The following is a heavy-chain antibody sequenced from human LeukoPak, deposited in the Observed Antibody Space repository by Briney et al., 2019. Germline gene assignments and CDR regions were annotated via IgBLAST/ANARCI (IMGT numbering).Heavy chain of an antibody. D-gene: IGHD2-2*01. J-gene: IGHJ5*02. CDR2: ILYSGTT. Sequence: PSETLSLTCTVSGGSVTSSTHYWAWIRQPPGKGLEWIGNILYSGTTYYNPSLKSRVTLSVDTSKNQFSLKKSSVTAADTAVYYCARAPRIVVGVSGWFDPWGQGALVTVSS. V-gene: IGHV4-39*01. CDR1: GGSVTSSTHY. CDR3: ARAPRIVVGVSGWFDP.